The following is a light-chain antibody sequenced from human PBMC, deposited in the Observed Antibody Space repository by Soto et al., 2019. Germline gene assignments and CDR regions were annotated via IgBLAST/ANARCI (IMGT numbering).Light chain of an antibody. Sequence: QSALTQPASVSGSPGQSITISCTGTSSDVGTYNYVSWYQKHPDKAPKLIIYVVSNRPSGVSNRFSGSKSGNTASLTISGLQAEDEADYYCASYTTSDTPFLFGTGTKLTVL. J-gene: IGLJ1*01. CDR1: SSDVGTYNY. V-gene: IGLV2-14*01. CDR3: ASYTTSDTPFL. CDR2: VVS.